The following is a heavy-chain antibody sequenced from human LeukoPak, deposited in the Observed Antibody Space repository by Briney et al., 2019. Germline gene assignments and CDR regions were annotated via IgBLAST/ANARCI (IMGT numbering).Heavy chain of an antibody. J-gene: IGHJ3*01. D-gene: IGHD5-12*01. CDR3: ARDRGYSDYDAFDV. CDR2: ISSSSTYI. CDR1: GFTFSSYS. Sequence: GGPLRLSCAASGFTFSSYSMNWVRQAPGKGLEWVSYISSSSTYIYYADSVKGRFTISRDNAKNSLFLQMNSLRAEDTAVYYCARDRGYSDYDAFDVWGQGTMVTVSS. V-gene: IGHV3-21*01.